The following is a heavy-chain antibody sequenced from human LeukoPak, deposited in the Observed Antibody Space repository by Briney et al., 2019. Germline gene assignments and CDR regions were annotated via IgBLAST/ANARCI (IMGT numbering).Heavy chain of an antibody. V-gene: IGHV4-59*01. Sequence: SESLSLTCTVSGGSISSYYWSWIRQPPGKGLEWIGYIYYSGSTNYNPSLKSRVTISVDTSENQFSLKLSSVTAADTAVYYCARRYTTYYYDSSAAFDIWGQGTMVTVSS. CDR3: ARRYTTYYYDSSAAFDI. D-gene: IGHD3-22*01. J-gene: IGHJ3*02. CDR1: GGSISSYY. CDR2: IYYSGST.